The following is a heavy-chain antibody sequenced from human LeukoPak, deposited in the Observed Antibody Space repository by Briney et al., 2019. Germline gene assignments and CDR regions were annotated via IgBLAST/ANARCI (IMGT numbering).Heavy chain of an antibody. J-gene: IGHJ4*02. Sequence: ASVKVSCKASGYTFTNNYMHWVRQAPGQGLEWMGWMNPNSGNTGYAQKFQGRVTMTRNTSISTAYMELSSLRSEDTAVYYCARAGGSGSYFSDYWGQGTLVTVSS. V-gene: IGHV1-8*02. CDR2: MNPNSGNT. CDR1: GYTFTNNY. CDR3: ARAGGSGSYFSDY. D-gene: IGHD3-10*01.